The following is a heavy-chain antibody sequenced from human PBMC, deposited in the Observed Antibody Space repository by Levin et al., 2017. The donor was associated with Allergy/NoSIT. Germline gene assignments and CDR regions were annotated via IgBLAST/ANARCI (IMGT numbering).Heavy chain of an antibody. Sequence: GGSLRLSCAASGFTFSSYGMHWVRQAPGKGLEWVAVIWYDGSNKYYADSVKGRFTISRDNSKNTLYLQMNSLRAEDTAVYYCARDKELGITIFWDYGMDVWGQGTTVTVSS. D-gene: IGHD3-9*01. CDR3: ARDKELGITIFWDYGMDV. J-gene: IGHJ6*02. V-gene: IGHV3-33*01. CDR1: GFTFSSYG. CDR2: IWYDGSNK.